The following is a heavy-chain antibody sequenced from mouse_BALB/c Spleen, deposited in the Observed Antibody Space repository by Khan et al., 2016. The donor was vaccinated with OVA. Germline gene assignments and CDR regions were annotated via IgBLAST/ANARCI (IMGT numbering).Heavy chain of an antibody. CDR2: ISSGGSYT. D-gene: IGHD2-3*01. Sequence: EVELVESGGDLVKPGGSLKLSCAASGFTFSSYGMSWVRQIPDKRLEWVATISSGGSYTYYPDSLKGRFTISRDNAKNTLYLQMSSLKSEDRAMYYWARQPGYYEGSAMDYWGQGTSVTVSS. J-gene: IGHJ4*01. CDR1: GFTFSSYG. V-gene: IGHV5-6*01. CDR3: ARQPGYYEGSAMDY.